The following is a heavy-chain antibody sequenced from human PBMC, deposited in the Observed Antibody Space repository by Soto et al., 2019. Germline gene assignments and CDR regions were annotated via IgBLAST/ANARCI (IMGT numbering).Heavy chain of an antibody. CDR1: GFTFSDYY. CDR2: ISSSGSTI. D-gene: IGHD3-3*01. V-gene: IGHV3-11*01. Sequence: GGSLRLSCAASGFTFSDYYMSWIRQAPGKGLEWVSHISSSGSTIYYADSVKGRFTISRDNAKNSLYLQMNSLRAEDTAVYYCARGVYDFWSPWFDPWGQGTLVTVSS. J-gene: IGHJ5*02. CDR3: ARGVYDFWSPWFDP.